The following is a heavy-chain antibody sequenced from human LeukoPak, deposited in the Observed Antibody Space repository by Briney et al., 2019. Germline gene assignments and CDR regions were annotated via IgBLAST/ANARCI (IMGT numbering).Heavy chain of an antibody. CDR2: IRYDGSNK. Sequence: GGSLRLSCAASGFTFSSYGMHWVRQAPGKGLEWVAFIRYDGSNKYYADSVKGRFTISRDNSKNTLYLQMNSLRAEDTAVYYCAKDYCGRDCYSRGFDYWGQGTLVTVSS. CDR1: GFTFSSYG. V-gene: IGHV3-30*02. J-gene: IGHJ4*02. CDR3: AKDYCGRDCYSRGFDY. D-gene: IGHD2-21*02.